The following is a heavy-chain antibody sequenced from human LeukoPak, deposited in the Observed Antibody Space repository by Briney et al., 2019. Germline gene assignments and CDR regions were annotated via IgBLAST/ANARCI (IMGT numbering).Heavy chain of an antibody. D-gene: IGHD6-19*01. J-gene: IGHJ6*02. V-gene: IGHV5-51*01. CDR3: ARSSGWYRDGMDV. CDR1: GYSFTSYW. Sequence: GESLQISCKGSGYSFTSYWIGWVRQMPGKGLEWMGIIYPGDSDTRYSPSFQGQVTISADKSISTAYLQWSSLKASDTAMYYCARSSGWYRDGMDVWGQGTTVTVSS. CDR2: IYPGDSDT.